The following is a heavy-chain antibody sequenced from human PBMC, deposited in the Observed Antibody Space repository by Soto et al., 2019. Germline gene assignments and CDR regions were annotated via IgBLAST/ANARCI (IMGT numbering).Heavy chain of an antibody. J-gene: IGHJ4*02. V-gene: IGHV3-74*01. CDR3: ARGSSYALDY. Sequence: EVQLVESGGGLVQPGGSLRLSCAASGFTFSRYPMHWVRQAPGKGLVWVSRINSDGSSTRYAVSVKGRFTVSRDNAKNTLYLEMNSLGAEDTAVYYCARGSSYALDYWGQGTLVTVSS. CDR2: INSDGSST. CDR1: GFTFSRYP. D-gene: IGHD3-16*01.